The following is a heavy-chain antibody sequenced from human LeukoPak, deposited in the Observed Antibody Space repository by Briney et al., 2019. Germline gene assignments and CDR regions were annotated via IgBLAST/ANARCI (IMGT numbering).Heavy chain of an antibody. CDR1: GASISTNSYY. CDR3: AREILYDSTGYYL. Sequence: SETLSLTCTVSGASISTNSYYWGWIRQPPGKGLEWIGSIYYSGSTYYNPSLKSRVTISIDTSRNQFSLRLRSVTAADTAVYYCAREILYDSTGYYLWGQGTVVTVSS. D-gene: IGHD3-22*01. J-gene: IGHJ4*02. CDR2: IYYSGST. V-gene: IGHV4-39*07.